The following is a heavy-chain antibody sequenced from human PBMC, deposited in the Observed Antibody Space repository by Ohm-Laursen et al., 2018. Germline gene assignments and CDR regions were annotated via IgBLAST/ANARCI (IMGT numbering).Heavy chain of an antibody. V-gene: IGHV1-69*04. J-gene: IGHJ6*02. CDR2: IISILGIA. CDR3: ARDPARYCSGGSCYLPYYYYGMDV. CDR1: GGTFSSYA. D-gene: IGHD2-15*01. Sequence: GSSVKVSCKASGGTFSSYAISWVRQAPGQGLEWMGRIISILGIANYAQKFQGRVTITADKSTSTAYMELSSLRSEDTAVYYCARDPARYCSGGSCYLPYYYYGMDVWGQGTTVTVSS.